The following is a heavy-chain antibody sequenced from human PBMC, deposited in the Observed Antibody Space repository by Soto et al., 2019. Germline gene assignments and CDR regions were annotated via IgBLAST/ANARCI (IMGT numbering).Heavy chain of an antibody. D-gene: IGHD6-6*01. J-gene: IGHJ6*02. CDR2: ISYDGSNK. V-gene: IGHV3-30*03. CDR1: GFTFSSYG. CDR3: ATSYSSSPLLHYYYYGMDV. Sequence: GGALRRSCAASGFTFSSYGMHWVRQAPGKGLEWVAVISYDGSNKYYADSVKGRFTISRDNSKNTLYLQMNSLRAEDTAVYYCATSYSSSPLLHYYYYGMDVWGQVTTVTVSS.